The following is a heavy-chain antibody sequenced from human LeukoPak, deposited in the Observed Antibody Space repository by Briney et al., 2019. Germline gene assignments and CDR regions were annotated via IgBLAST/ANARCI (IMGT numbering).Heavy chain of an antibody. Sequence: PSDTLSLTCTVSGGPISSYHGRWIRQPTGKALEGIGRIYTSGSTNYNPSLKSRVTMSVDTSKNQFSLKLSSVTAADSAVYYCARDREYYDSSGYYRSGAFDSWGQGTMVTVSS. D-gene: IGHD3-22*01. CDR1: GGPISSYH. CDR3: ARDREYYDSSGYYRSGAFDS. J-gene: IGHJ3*02. CDR2: IYTSGST. V-gene: IGHV4-4*07.